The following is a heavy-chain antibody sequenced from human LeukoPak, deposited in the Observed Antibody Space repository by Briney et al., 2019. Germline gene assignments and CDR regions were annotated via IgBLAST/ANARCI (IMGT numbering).Heavy chain of an antibody. CDR3: AREGSMTDRPFVSIDY. D-gene: IGHD6-6*01. CDR2: IYYSGST. Sequence: PSETLSLTCTVSGGSISSSSYYWGWIRQPPGKGLEWIGSIYYSGSTYYNPSLKSRITMSVDTSKNQFSLKLRSVTAADTAVYYCAREGSMTDRPFVSIDYWGQGTLVTVSS. CDR1: GGSISSSSYY. J-gene: IGHJ4*02. V-gene: IGHV4-39*07.